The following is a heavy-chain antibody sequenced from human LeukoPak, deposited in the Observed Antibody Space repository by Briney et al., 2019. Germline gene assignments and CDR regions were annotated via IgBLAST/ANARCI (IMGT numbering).Heavy chain of an antibody. D-gene: IGHD3-22*01. CDR1: GFTVSSNY. J-gene: IGHJ4*02. CDR3: TRDFSGYHTY. V-gene: IGHV3-49*04. Sequence: GGSLRLSCAASGFTVSSNYMSWVRQAPGKGLEWVGFIRSKTYGGTTEYAASVKGRFTISRDDSKSIAYLQMNSLKTEDTAVYYCTRDFSGYHTYWGQGTLVTVSS. CDR2: IRSKTYGGTT.